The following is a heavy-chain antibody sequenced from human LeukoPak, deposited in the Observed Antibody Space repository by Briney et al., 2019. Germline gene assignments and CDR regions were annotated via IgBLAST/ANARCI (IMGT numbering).Heavy chain of an antibody. D-gene: IGHD3-10*01. CDR1: GFTFSSYG. CDR3: AKDSTPTDYYGSAADY. Sequence: TGGSLRLSCAASGFTFSSYGMHWVRQAPGKGLEWVAVIWYDGSNKYYADSVEGRFTISRDNSKNTLYLQMNSLRAEDTAVYYCAKDSTPTDYYGSAADYWGQGTLVTVSS. CDR2: IWYDGSNK. V-gene: IGHV3-33*03. J-gene: IGHJ4*02.